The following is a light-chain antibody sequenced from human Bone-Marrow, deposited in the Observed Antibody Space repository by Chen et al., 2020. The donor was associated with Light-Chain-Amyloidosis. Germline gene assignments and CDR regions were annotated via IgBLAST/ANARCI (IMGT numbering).Light chain of an antibody. CDR3: SSYTITNTLV. V-gene: IGLV2-14*01. J-gene: IGLJ1*01. CDR2: EIT. CDR1: SSDVGGDNH. Sequence: QSSLPQPASVSGSPGPSLTISCTGTSSDVGGDNHVSCYQQHPDKAPKLMIYEITNRPSWVPDRFSGSKSDNTASLTISGLQTEDEADYFCSSYTITNTLVFGSGTRVTVL.